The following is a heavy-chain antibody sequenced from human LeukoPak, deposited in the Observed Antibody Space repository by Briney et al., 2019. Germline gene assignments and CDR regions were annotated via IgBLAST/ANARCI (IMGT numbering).Heavy chain of an antibody. J-gene: IGHJ6*03. CDR2: IFYSGSA. V-gene: IGHV4-39*01. CDR3: ARHFHYDFWSGYYRQNRQNIDHFYYMDV. Sequence: PSETLSLTCTISGGSMRNENYDWGWIRQPPGKGLEWIGSIFYSGSADYNPSLQSRVTMSVETSNNQLSLKLSSVTAADTAVYYCARHFHYDFWSGYYRQNRQNIDHFYYMDVWGKGITVTVSS. D-gene: IGHD3-3*01. CDR1: GGSMRNENYD.